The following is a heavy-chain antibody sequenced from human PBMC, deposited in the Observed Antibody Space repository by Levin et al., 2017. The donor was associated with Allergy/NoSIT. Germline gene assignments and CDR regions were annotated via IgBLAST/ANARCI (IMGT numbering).Heavy chain of an antibody. V-gene: IGHV4-59*08. J-gene: IGHJ5*02. D-gene: IGHD1-26*01. Sequence: PSETLSLTCTVSGGSISSYYWSWIRQPPGKGLEWIGYIYYSGSTNYNPSLKSRVTISVDTSKNQFSLQLSSVTAADTAVYYCARTSGSYYVDWFDPWGQGTLVTVSS. CDR2: IYYSGST. CDR3: ARTSGSYYVDWFDP. CDR1: GGSISSYY.